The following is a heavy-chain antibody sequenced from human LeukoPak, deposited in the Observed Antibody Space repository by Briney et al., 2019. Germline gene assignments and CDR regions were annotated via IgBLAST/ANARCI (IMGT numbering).Heavy chain of an antibody. V-gene: IGHV3-7*04. CDR1: GFTFSSYW. D-gene: IGHD5-24*01. J-gene: IGHJ3*02. CDR2: IKQDGSEK. CDR3: ARLRRWLQFREAFDI. Sequence: GGCLRLSCAASGFTFSSYWMSWVRQAPGKGLEWVANIKQDGSEKYYVDSVKGRFTISRDNAKNSLYQQMNSLRAEDTAVYYCARLRRWLQFREAFDIWGQGTMVTASS.